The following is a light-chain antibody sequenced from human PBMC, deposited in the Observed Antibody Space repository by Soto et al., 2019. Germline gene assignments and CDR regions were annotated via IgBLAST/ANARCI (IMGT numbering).Light chain of an antibody. CDR2: CAS. CDR1: QSVSSNY. Sequence: IMVTLCPGTLSLSPGARATLSCRASQSVSSNYITWYQQKPGQAPRRLICCASSRATGIPDRFSGRGSGTDFTLNISRVEAEDFGVYYCQQAGRSPSTFGQGTKV. V-gene: IGKV3-20*01. J-gene: IGKJ1*01. CDR3: QQAGRSPST.